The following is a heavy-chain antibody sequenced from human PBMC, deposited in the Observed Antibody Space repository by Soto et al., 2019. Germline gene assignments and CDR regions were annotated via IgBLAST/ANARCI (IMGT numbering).Heavy chain of an antibody. CDR2: INTYSGNT. D-gene: IGHD2-2*01. CDR3: AGGQGSLIPYYFDS. CDR1: EHTFTNYG. Sequence: ASVKVSCKASEHTFTNYGINWVRLAPGQGLEWMGWINTYSGNTIYAQKFQDRLTITTDTSTNTASMELRGLTSDDTAVFYCAGGQGSLIPYYFDSWGQGTLVTVSS. V-gene: IGHV1-18*04. J-gene: IGHJ4*02.